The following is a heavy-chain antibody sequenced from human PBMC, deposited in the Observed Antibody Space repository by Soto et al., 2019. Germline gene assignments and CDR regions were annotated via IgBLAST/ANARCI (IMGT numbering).Heavy chain of an antibody. J-gene: IGHJ4*02. Sequence: PSETLSLTCTVSGGSLGSSSYYWGWIRQSPGKGLEWIGNIYYSGNTFYSPSLKSRVTISVDTSKNQFYLHLSSVTAADTAVYYCAKQPPPLSGWYSEDFDYWGQGTLVTVSS. CDR1: GGSLGSSSYY. CDR2: IYYSGNT. D-gene: IGHD6-19*01. V-gene: IGHV4-39*01. CDR3: AKQPPPLSGWYSEDFDY.